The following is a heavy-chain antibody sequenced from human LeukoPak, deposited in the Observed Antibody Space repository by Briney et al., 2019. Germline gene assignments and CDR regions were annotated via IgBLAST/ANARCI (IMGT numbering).Heavy chain of an antibody. CDR3: ARGGEWELLPDFDY. V-gene: IGHV3-74*01. CDR1: GFTFSSYW. D-gene: IGHD1-26*01. J-gene: IGHJ4*02. CDR2: IASDGSST. Sequence: GGSLRLSCAASGFTFSSYWMNWVRQAPGKGLVWVSRIASDGSSTTYADSVRGRFSISRDNAKNTLYLQMNSLRAEDTAVYYCARGGEWELLPDFDYWGQGTLVTVSS.